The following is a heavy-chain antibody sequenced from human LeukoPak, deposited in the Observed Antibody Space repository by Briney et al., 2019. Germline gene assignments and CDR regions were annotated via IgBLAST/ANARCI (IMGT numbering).Heavy chain of an antibody. V-gene: IGHV1-2*04. CDR1: GYTFTDYY. Sequence: AASVKVSCKASGYTFTDYYIHWVRQAPGQGLEWMGWINPNSGGTNYAQKFQGWVTMTRDTSISTAYMELSRLRSDDTAAYYCARGDGYSGYSDFDYWGQGTLVTVSS. J-gene: IGHJ4*02. CDR2: INPNSGGT. D-gene: IGHD5-12*01. CDR3: ARGDGYSGYSDFDY.